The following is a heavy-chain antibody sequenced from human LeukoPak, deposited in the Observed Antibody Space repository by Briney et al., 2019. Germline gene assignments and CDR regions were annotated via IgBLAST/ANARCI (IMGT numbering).Heavy chain of an antibody. J-gene: IGHJ4*02. CDR2: IYYSGST. D-gene: IGHD2-15*01. V-gene: IGHV4-30-4*01. Sequence: SETLSLTCTVSGGSISSGDYYWSWLRPPPGKGLESFGYIYYSGSTYYNPSLKSRVTISVDTSKNQFSLKLSSMTAADTAVYYCARAPLGYCSGGSCYSAPDYWGQGTLVTASS. CDR1: GGSISSGDYY. CDR3: ARAPLGYCSGGSCYSAPDY.